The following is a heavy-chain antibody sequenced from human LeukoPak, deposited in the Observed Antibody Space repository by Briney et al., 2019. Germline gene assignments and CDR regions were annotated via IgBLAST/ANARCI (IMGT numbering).Heavy chain of an antibody. V-gene: IGHV1-46*04. CDR2: INPSGGRT. CDR1: GYTFTTYY. Sequence: ASVKVSCKASGYTFTTYYMHWVRQTPGQGLEWMGIINPSGGRTDNAKKLQGRVTMTRDTSTSTLYMELSSLRSEDTAVYYCARGPRSSGWIEDPWGQGTLVTVS. CDR3: ARGPRSSGWIEDP. D-gene: IGHD6-19*01. J-gene: IGHJ5*02.